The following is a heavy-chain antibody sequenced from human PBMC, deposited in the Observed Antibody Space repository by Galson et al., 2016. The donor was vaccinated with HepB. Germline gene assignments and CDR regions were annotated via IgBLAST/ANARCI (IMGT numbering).Heavy chain of an antibody. Sequence: TLSLTCTVSGDSIRNSGGYYWTWIRQPAGKGLQWIGHIYTSGTTKYSPSLRSRLTMSVDTSKQQFSLDLSSVTAADTAVYYCARRAESKGPFDLWGRGTLVTVSS. CDR3: ARRAESKGPFDL. CDR2: IYTSGTT. V-gene: IGHV4-61*09. CDR1: GDSIRNSGGYY. J-gene: IGHJ4*02.